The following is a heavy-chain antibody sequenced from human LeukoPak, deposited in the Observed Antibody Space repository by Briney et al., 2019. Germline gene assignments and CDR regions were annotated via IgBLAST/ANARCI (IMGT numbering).Heavy chain of an antibody. CDR2: INHSGST. V-gene: IGHV4-34*01. J-gene: IGHJ4*02. Sequence: PPETLCLTCAVYGGSFSGYYWSWICQPPGKGLEWIGEINHSGSTNYNPSLKSRVTISVDTSKNQFSPKLSSVTAADTAVYYCARSRRDALLGYWGERTVDTVSS. CDR3: ARSRRDALLGY. CDR1: GGSFSGYY. D-gene: IGHD5-24*01.